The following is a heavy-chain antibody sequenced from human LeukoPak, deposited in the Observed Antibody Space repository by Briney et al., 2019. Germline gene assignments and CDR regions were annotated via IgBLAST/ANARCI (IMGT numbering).Heavy chain of an antibody. CDR3: ARDRSTNSYAEYFFDY. D-gene: IGHD3-16*01. J-gene: IGHJ4*02. Sequence: GGSLRLSCAVSGFTFRSYSMNWVRQAPGKGLEWVSSISTSSSYIYYADSVKGRFTISRDNAKNLLYLQMNSLRAEDTAVYHCARDRSTNSYAEYFFDYWGQGTLVTVSS. CDR1: GFTFRSYS. V-gene: IGHV3-21*01. CDR2: ISTSSSYI.